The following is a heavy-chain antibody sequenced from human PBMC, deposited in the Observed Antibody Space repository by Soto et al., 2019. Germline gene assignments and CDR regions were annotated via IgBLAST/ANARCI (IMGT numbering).Heavy chain of an antibody. D-gene: IGHD3-10*01. CDR1: GGSISSSSYY. CDR3: ARHVRRGPTAGNVAY. CDR2: IYYSGST. V-gene: IGHV4-39*01. Sequence: SETLSRTCTVSGGSISSSSYYWGWIRQPPGKGLEWIGSIYYSGSTYYNPSLKSRVTISVDTSKNQFSLKLSSVTAADTAVYYCARHVRRGPTAGNVAYWGQGTLVTVSS. J-gene: IGHJ4*02.